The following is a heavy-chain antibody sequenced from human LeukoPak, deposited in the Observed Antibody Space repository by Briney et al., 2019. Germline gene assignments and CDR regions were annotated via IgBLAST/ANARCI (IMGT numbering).Heavy chain of an antibody. D-gene: IGHD1-1*01. CDR3: GVLTASGTFY. CDR2: IKEDGTEI. J-gene: IGHJ4*02. V-gene: IGHV3-7*03. Sequence: PGGSLRLSCAASGFTLSTHWMNWVRQAPGRGLEWVANIKEDGTEIYYVDSVEGRFTISRDNSKSTLFLQMNSLRVEDTAVYYCGVLTASGTFYWGQGTLVTVSS. CDR1: GFTLSTHW.